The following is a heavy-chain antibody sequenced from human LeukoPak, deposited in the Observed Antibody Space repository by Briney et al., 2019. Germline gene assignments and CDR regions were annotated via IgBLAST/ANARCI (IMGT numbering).Heavy chain of an antibody. CDR3: ARPYGDYYFDY. J-gene: IGHJ4*02. Sequence: GGSLRLSCAASGFTFSSYAMSWVRQAPGKGLEWVSAISGSGGSTYYADSVKGRFTISRDNSKNTVYLQMNSLRAEDSAVYYCARPYGDYYFDYWGQGTLVTVSS. V-gene: IGHV3-23*01. D-gene: IGHD4-17*01. CDR1: GFTFSSYA. CDR2: ISGSGGST.